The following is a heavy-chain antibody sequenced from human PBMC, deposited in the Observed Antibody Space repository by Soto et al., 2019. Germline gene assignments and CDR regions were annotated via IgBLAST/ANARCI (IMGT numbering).Heavy chain of an antibody. CDR2: IQSGGPT. CDR1: GFTVSSKY. D-gene: IGHD2-15*01. CDR3: ARDDVLCDGGRCYGVPLDV. V-gene: IGHV3-66*01. J-gene: IGHJ6*04. Sequence: EVHLVESGGGLVQPGGSLRLSCAASGFTVSSKYMSWVRQAPGKGLEWVSLIQSGGPTYYADSVKGRFTISRDTSENTLHLQMESLRAEDTAVYYCARDDVLCDGGRCYGVPLDVWGKGTRVTVSS.